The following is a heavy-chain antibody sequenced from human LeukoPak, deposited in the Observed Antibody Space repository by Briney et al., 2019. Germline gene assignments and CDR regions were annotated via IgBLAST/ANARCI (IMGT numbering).Heavy chain of an antibody. Sequence: SETLSLTCAVYGGSFSGYYWSWIRQPPGKGLEWIGEIYHSGSTNYNPSLKSRVTISVDKSKNQFSLKLSSVTAADTAVYYCARALRSGRGGLWGQGTLVTVSS. J-gene: IGHJ4*02. CDR3: ARALRSGRGGL. CDR1: GGSFSGYY. V-gene: IGHV4-34*01. CDR2: IYHSGST. D-gene: IGHD3-3*01.